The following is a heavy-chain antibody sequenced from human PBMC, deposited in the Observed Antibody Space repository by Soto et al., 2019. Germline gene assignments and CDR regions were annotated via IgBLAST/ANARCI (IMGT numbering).Heavy chain of an antibody. V-gene: IGHV1-3*01. J-gene: IGHJ4*02. CDR3: ATWRRTAFYY. Sequence: QVQLGQSGAEVKKPGASVKVSCKASGYTFTSYAMHWVRQAPGQRLEWMGWINAGNGNTKYSQKFQGRVTITRDTSASTAYMELSSLRSEDTAVYYCATWRRTAFYYWGQGTLVTVSS. CDR2: INAGNGNT. D-gene: IGHD5-12*01. CDR1: GYTFTSYA.